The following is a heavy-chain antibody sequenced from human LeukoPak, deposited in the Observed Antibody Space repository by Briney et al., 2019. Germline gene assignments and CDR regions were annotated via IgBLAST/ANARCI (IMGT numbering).Heavy chain of an antibody. J-gene: IGHJ4*02. CDR1: GGSISSYY. D-gene: IGHD3-22*01. V-gene: IGHV4-4*07. CDR3: ARDVRYYYDSSGYYPQS. Sequence: SETLSLTCTVSGGSISSYYWSWIRQPAGKGLEWIGRIYTSGSTNYNPSLKSRVTMSVDTSKNQFSLKLSSVTAADTAVYYCARDVRYYYDSSGYYPQSWGQGTLVTVSS. CDR2: IYTSGST.